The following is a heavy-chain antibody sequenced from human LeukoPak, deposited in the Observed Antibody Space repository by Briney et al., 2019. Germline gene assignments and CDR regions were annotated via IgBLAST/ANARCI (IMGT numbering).Heavy chain of an antibody. J-gene: IGHJ5*02. CDR3: AREPYSGTNYGWFDP. V-gene: IGHV3-7*01. D-gene: IGHD1-26*01. CDR1: GFIFSSNW. Sequence: PGGSLRLSCAASGFIFSSNWMSWGREAPGKGVEWVVNIKGDGKEKKYVDSVWGGFTISRDNAKNFLYLQMNSLRAADTAVYYCAREPYSGTNYGWFDPWGQGTLVTVSS. CDR2: IKGDGKEK.